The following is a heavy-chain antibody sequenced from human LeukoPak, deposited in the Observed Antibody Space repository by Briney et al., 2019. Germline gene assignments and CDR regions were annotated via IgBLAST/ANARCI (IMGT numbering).Heavy chain of an antibody. J-gene: IGHJ4*02. D-gene: IGHD5-12*01. CDR2: ISWKSGSI. Sequence: GGSLRLSCAASVFTFDDYAMHWVRQAPGKGLEWVSGISWKSGSIGYADSLKGRFTISRDNAKNSLYLQMNSLRAEDMALYYCAKALYSGYDSSFDYWGQGTLVTVSS. CDR3: AKALYSGYDSSFDY. V-gene: IGHV3-9*03. CDR1: VFTFDDYA.